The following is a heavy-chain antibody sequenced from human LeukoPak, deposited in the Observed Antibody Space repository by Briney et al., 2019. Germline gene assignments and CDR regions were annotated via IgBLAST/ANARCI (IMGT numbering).Heavy chain of an antibody. D-gene: IGHD4-11*01. Sequence: PGGSLRLSCAASGFTVSSNYMSWVRQAPGKGLEWVSVIYSGGSTYYADSVKGRFTISRDNSKNTLYLQMNSLRAEDTAVYYCARDQRDYSNYIYYYYGMDVWGQGTTVTVPS. CDR2: IYSGGST. V-gene: IGHV3-53*01. J-gene: IGHJ6*02. CDR3: ARDQRDYSNYIYYYYGMDV. CDR1: GFTVSSNY.